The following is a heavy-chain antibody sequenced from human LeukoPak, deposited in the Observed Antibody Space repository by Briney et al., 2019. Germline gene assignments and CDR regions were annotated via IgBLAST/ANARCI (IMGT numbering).Heavy chain of an antibody. D-gene: IGHD3-10*01. CDR3: ARAGRFGVFLDYYGIDV. CDR1: RLIFIRYW. Sequence: GGLVRHSCVSSRLIFIRYWMSSVRPAGWKGGEWVANIKKDGSEKYYVDSVKGRFTTSRDNAKNSLYLQMNSLRAEDTAVYYCARAGRFGVFLDYYGIDVWGKGTTVTVSS. V-gene: IGHV3-7*03. J-gene: IGHJ6*04. CDR2: IKKDGSEK.